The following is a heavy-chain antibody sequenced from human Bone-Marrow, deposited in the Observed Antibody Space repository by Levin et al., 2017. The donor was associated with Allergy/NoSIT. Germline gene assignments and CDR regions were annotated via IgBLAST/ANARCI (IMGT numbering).Heavy chain of an antibody. CDR2: VWHEGSNK. CDR3: ARDSNLLTGYADY. Sequence: GGSLRLSCGASGFTFSSHGMHWVSQAPGKGLEWVAVVWHEGSNKYYVESVKGRFNNSSDNFTNALYLEMSSLRAEDTAVYYCARDSNLLTGYADYWGQGTLVTVSS. V-gene: IGHV3-33*01. J-gene: IGHJ4*02. CDR1: GFTFSSHG. D-gene: IGHD3-9*01.